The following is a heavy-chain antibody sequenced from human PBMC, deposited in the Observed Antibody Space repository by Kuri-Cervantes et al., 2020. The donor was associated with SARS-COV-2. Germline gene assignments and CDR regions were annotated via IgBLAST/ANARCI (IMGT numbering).Heavy chain of an antibody. J-gene: IGHJ6*03. CDR2: ISGSGGST. D-gene: IGHD4-17*01. Sequence: GGSLRLSCAASGFTFSSYAMSWVRQAPGKGLEWVSAISGSGGSTYYADSVKGRFTISRDNSKNTLYLQMNSLRAEDTAVYYCARGPYGDASLYYYYMDVWGKGTTVTVSS. V-gene: IGHV3-23*01. CDR1: GFTFSSYA. CDR3: ARGPYGDASLYYYYMDV.